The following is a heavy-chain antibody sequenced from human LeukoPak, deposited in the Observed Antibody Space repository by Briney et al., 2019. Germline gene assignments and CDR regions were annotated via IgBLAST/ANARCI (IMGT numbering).Heavy chain of an antibody. J-gene: IGHJ4*03. CDR3: PRPSASGSYLGYPYFLDL. D-gene: IGHD3-10*01. CDR1: GFTFSNYW. CDR2: VKLDGSET. Sequence: KAGGSLRLSCAASGFTFSNYWMSWVRQAPGKGLESVANVKLDGSETEYVDSVEGRFTISRDNAKNSLYLQMNSLRVEDTAVYYRPRPSASGSYLGYPYFLDLWGQGAQVPVS. V-gene: IGHV3-7*01.